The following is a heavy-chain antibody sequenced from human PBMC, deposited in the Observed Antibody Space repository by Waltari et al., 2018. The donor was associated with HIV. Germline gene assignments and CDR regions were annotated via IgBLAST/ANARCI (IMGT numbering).Heavy chain of an antibody. CDR1: GLTFSNVW. CDR2: IKSKTDGGTT. D-gene: IGHD3-22*01. Sequence: EVQLVESGGGLVKPGGSLRLSCAASGLTFSNVWMSWVRQAPGKGLEWVGRIKSKTDGGTTNYAAPVKGRFTISRDDSKNTLYLQMNSLKTEDTAVYYCTTDDGNIDYYDSTRSLTTWYGMDVWGQGTTVTVSS. V-gene: IGHV3-15*01. CDR3: TTDDGNIDYYDSTRSLTTWYGMDV. J-gene: IGHJ6*02.